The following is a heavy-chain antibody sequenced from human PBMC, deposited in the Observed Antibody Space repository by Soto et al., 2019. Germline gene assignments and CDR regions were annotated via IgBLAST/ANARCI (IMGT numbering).Heavy chain of an antibody. V-gene: IGHV3-23*01. CDR3: AKDRGIIVKAGDAFDV. CDR1: GFTLSMSA. CDR2: ISDSGDRT. Sequence: PGGSLRLSCASSGFTLSMSAVNWVRQAPGKGLEWVSYISDSGDRTYYADSVKGWFTISRDRSKNTVSLQMDSLRAEDTAVYYCAKDRGIIVKAGDAFDVWGQGTKVTVSS. J-gene: IGHJ3*01. D-gene: IGHD3-16*02.